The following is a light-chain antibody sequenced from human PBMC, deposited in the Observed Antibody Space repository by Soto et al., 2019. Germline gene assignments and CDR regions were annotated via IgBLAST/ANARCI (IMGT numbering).Light chain of an antibody. CDR3: QQYSSHAT. V-gene: IGKV1-8*01. CDR1: QAVSGY. Sequence: AIRMTQSPSSLSASTGDRVTITCRASQAVSGYVAWYQQKPGKPPRLLIYAASTLQTGVPSRFSGSGSGTDFTLTITRLQSEDYATYYCQQYSSHATFGEGTRVEIK. CDR2: AAS. J-gene: IGKJ1*01.